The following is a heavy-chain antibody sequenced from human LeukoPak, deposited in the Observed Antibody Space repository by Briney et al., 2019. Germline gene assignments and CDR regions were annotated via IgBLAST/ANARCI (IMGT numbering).Heavy chain of an antibody. D-gene: IGHD6-13*01. CDR1: GGTFSSYA. V-gene: IGHV1-69*05. CDR2: IIPIFGTA. Sequence: ASVKVSCKASGGTFSSYAISWVRQAPGQGLEWMGGIIPIFGTANYAQKFQGRVTITTDESTSTAYMELSSLRSEDTAVYYCARGGGRYSSSWYDLTNYYYYGMDVWGQGTTVTVSS. J-gene: IGHJ6*02. CDR3: ARGGGRYSSSWYDLTNYYYYGMDV.